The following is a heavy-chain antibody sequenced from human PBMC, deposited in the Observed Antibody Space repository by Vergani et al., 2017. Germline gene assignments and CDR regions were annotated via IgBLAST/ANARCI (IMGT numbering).Heavy chain of an antibody. V-gene: IGHV4-39*02. J-gene: IGHJ3*01. Sequence: QLQLQESGPGLVKPSETLSLSCRVSGDPISRSHYYLGSIRQPPGKGLEWIGSISSSGSPYYNPTLKSRLAFSVDTSKNLFSLRLKSVTATDTGMYYCARPVGPSAIADGYHVWGQGTMVSVS. CDR1: GDPISRSHYY. CDR3: ARPVGPSAIADGYHV. CDR2: ISSSGSP. D-gene: IGHD3-10*01.